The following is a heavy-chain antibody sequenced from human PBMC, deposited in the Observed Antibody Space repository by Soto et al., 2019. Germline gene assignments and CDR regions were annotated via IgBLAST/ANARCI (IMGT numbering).Heavy chain of an antibody. D-gene: IGHD3-9*01. V-gene: IGHV1-58*02. Sequence: QMQLVQSGPEVKKPGTSVKVSCKASGFTFTSSAMQWVRQARGQRLEWIGWIVVGSGNTTYAQKFQERVTITRDMATSTAYMELSSLRSEDTAVYYCAADFLYDILTGRDYCYYGMDVWGQGTTVTVSS. CDR1: GFTFTSSA. CDR3: AADFLYDILTGRDYCYYGMDV. J-gene: IGHJ6*02. CDR2: IVVGSGNT.